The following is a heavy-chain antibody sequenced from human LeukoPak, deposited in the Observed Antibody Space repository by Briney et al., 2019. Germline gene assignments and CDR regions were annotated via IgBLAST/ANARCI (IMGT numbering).Heavy chain of an antibody. V-gene: IGHV3-23*01. CDR1: GFTFSSYA. D-gene: IGHD2-2*03. CDR3: ATSFGYSSSTSCYSDY. J-gene: IGHJ4*02. CDR2: ISGNGGST. Sequence: GGSLRVSCAASGFTFSSYAMGWVRQAPGKGLEWVSGISGNGGSTYYAESVKGRFTISRDNSKNTLYLQMNSLRAEDTAVYYCATSFGYSSSTSCYSDYWGQGTLVTVSS.